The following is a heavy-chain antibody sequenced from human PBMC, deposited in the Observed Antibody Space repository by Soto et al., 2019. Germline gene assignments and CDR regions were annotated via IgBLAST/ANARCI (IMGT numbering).Heavy chain of an antibody. CDR1: GGSFSDYY. V-gene: IGHV4-34*01. CDR2: INHNGST. Sequence: SETLSLTGAVYGGSFSDYYWNWIRQPPGKGLEWIGEINHNGSTNYNPSLKSRVTISVDTSKNHFSLNLSSVTAADTAVYSCARGRVGATNWNWFDPWGQGTLVTVSS. J-gene: IGHJ5*02. D-gene: IGHD1-26*01. CDR3: ARGRVGATNWNWFDP.